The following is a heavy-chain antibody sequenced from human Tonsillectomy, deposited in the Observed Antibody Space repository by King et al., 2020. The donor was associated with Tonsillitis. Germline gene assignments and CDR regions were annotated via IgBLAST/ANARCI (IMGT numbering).Heavy chain of an antibody. CDR1: GFTFSDYY. D-gene: IGHD3-10*01. CDR3: ASSTMGDYYYYGMDV. V-gene: IGHV3-11*06. Sequence: VQLVKSGGGLVKPGGSLRLSCAASGFTFSDYYMSWIRQAPGKGLEWVSYISSSSSYTNYADSVKGRFTISRDNAKNSLYLQMNSLRAEDTAVYYCASSTMGDYYYYGMDVWGQGTTVTVSS. CDR2: ISSSSSYT. J-gene: IGHJ6*02.